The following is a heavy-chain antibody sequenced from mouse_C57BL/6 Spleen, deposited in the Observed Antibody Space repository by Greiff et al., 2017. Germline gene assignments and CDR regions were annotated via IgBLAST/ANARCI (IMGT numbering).Heavy chain of an antibody. Sequence: QVQLQQPGAELVRPGTSVKLSCKASGYTFTSYWMHWVKQRPGQGLEWIGVIDPSDSYTNYNQKFKGKATLTVDTSSSSSYMQLSSLTSEDSAVYYCARSDYGSSSGYAMDNRGQGSSVTVTS. J-gene: IGHJ4*01. CDR2: IDPSDSYT. CDR3: ARSDYGSSSGYAMDN. CDR1: GYTFTSYW. D-gene: IGHD1-1*01. V-gene: IGHV1-59*01.